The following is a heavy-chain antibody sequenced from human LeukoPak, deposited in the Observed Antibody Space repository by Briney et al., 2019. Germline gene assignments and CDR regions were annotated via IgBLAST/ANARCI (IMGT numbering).Heavy chain of an antibody. V-gene: IGHV3-23*01. CDR1: GFTFNTYA. CDR2: ISGGGGGT. D-gene: IGHD6-19*01. CDR3: AKSPDVAGTGRFDY. J-gene: IGHJ4*02. Sequence: GGSLRLSCAASGFTFNTYAMNWVRQAPGKGLEWVSTISGGGGGTYYADSVKGRFTISRDNSKNTLFLQMNSLRAEDTALYYCAKSPDVAGTGRFDYWGQGTLVTVSS.